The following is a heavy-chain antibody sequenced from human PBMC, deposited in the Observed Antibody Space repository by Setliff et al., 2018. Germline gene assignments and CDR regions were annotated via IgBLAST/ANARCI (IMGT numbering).Heavy chain of an antibody. V-gene: IGHV1-46*01. J-gene: IGHJ4*02. D-gene: IGHD3-10*01. CDR2: INPSGENT. Sequence: ASVKVSCKASGYTLSHYYMHWVRQAPGQGLEWMGLINPSGENTNYAQKFQGRVNTNSKLYLQMNSLRVEDTALYYCAKSSGSSSATNLEYLGPGTLVTVSS. CDR3: AKSSGSSSATNLEY. CDR1: GYTLSHYY.